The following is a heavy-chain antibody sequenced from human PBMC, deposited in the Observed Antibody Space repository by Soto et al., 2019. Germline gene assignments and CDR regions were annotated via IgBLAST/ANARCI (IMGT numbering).Heavy chain of an antibody. CDR2: ISSSSSTI. CDR1: GFTFSSYS. V-gene: IGHV3-48*01. J-gene: IGHJ4*02. Sequence: EVQLVESGGGLVQPGGSLRLSCAASGFTFSSYSMNWVRQAPGKGLEWVSYISSSSSTIYYADSVKGRFTISRDNAKNSLYLQMNSLRAEDTAVYYCARGGYVRWESYFDYWGQGTLVTVSS. CDR3: ARGGYVRWESYFDY. D-gene: IGHD5-12*01.